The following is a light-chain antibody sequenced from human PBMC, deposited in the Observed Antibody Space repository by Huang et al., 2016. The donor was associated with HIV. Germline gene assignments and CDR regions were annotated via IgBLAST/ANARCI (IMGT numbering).Light chain of an antibody. V-gene: IGKV3D-15*01. J-gene: IGKJ4*01. CDR3: QQYDNWPPGLT. Sequence: EIVMTQSPATLSVSPGGGATLSCRASQNVRSNLAWYQQTPGQAPRLLIYETSTRASGVPARFSGSGSGTEFTLTISGLQSEDFAVYYGQQYDNWPPGLTFGGGTKVEI. CDR1: QNVRSN. CDR2: ETS.